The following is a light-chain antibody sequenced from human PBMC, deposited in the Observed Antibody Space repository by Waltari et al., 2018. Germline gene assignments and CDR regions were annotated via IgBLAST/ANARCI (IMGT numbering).Light chain of an antibody. CDR2: EDN. Sequence: NFMLTQPHSVSESPGKTVTISCTRRSGSIASNHVQWYQQRPGSSPTTVIYEDNQRPSGVPDRFSGSIDSSSNSASLTISGLKTEDEADYYCQSYDSSNPWVFGGGTKLTVL. CDR3: QSYDSSNPWV. V-gene: IGLV6-57*01. J-gene: IGLJ3*02. CDR1: SGSIASNH.